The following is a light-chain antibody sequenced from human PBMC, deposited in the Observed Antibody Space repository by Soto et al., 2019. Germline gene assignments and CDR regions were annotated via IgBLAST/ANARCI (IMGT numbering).Light chain of an antibody. CDR3: HQRNTGPFLT. J-gene: IGKJ4*01. CDR2: YAS. CDR1: QTVSSY. V-gene: IGKV3-11*01. Sequence: VLTQSPATLSLSPGERATLSCRASQTVSSYLAWYQQKPGHAPTILIYYASNRATGSPARFCGSGSGTEYTLTIISIEPADFAVYYCHQRNTGPFLTFGGGTKVEI.